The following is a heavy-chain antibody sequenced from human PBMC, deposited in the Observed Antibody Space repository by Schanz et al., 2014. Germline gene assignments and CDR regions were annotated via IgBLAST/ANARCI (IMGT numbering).Heavy chain of an antibody. CDR1: GYSFTTYF. J-gene: IGHJ6*02. CDR2: ISPSGGST. CDR3: GRGGGAYPQKYGMDV. Sequence: QVHLLQSGAEAKKPGASVKVSCKAFGYSFTTYFIHWVRLAPGQGFEWMGLISPSGGSTSYAQKFQGRAPMPRDPSPGTVFMELSGLPSEATAVYYCGRGGGAYPQKYGMDVWGQGTTVTVSS. V-gene: IGHV1-46*01. D-gene: IGHD3-16*01.